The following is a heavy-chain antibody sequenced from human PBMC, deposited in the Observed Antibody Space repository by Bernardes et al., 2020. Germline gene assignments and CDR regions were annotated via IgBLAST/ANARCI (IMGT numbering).Heavy chain of an antibody. J-gene: IGHJ2*01. CDR1: CYSISSGYY. CDR3: ASPSVATTGYWYFDL. D-gene: IGHD4-4*01. Sequence: SETLSLTCAVSCYSISSGYYWGWIRQPPGKGLEWIGSIYHSGSTYYNPSLKSRVTISVDTSKNQFSLKLSSVTAADTAVYYCASPSVATTGYWYFDLWGRGTLVTVSS. CDR2: IYHSGST. V-gene: IGHV4-38-2*01.